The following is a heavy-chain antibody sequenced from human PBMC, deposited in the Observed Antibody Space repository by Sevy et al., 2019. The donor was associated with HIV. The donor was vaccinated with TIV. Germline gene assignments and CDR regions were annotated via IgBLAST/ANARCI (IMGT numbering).Heavy chain of an antibody. CDR1: GFTFSSYA. D-gene: IGHD3-10*01. Sequence: GGSLRLSCAASGFTFSSYAMSWVRQAPGKGLEWVSAISGSGGSTYYADSVKGRFTISRDNSKNTLYLQMNSLRAEDTAVYYCATHPLWFGELFTVNYFDYWGQGTLVTVSS. V-gene: IGHV3-23*01. J-gene: IGHJ4*02. CDR3: ATHPLWFGELFTVNYFDY. CDR2: ISGSGGST.